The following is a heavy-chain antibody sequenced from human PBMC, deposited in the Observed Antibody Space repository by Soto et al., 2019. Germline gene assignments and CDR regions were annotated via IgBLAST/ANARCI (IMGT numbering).Heavy chain of an antibody. CDR2: IWYDGSNK. Sequence: VGSLRLSCAASGFTFSSYGMHWVRQAPGKGLEWVAVIWYDGSNKYYADSVKGRFTISRDNSKNTLYLQMNSLRAEDTAVYYCARDRATFNYYYYYGMDVWGQGTTVTVSS. CDR3: ARDRATFNYYYYYGMDV. CDR1: GFTFSSYG. V-gene: IGHV3-33*01. J-gene: IGHJ6*02. D-gene: IGHD3-16*01.